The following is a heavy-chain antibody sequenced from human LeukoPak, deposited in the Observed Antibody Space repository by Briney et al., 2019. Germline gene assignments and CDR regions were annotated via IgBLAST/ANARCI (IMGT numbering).Heavy chain of an antibody. Sequence: GGSLRLSCVVSGFTFSDHYMDWVRQAPGKGLEWVGHSRNKGYSFSTEYAASVKGRFTILRDDSKNSLHLQMNSLKAEDTAIYYCTRVYRGPGYHGDWGQGTLVTVSS. D-gene: IGHD3-9*01. CDR3: TRVYRGPGYHGD. CDR1: GFTFSDHY. CDR2: SRNKGYSFST. V-gene: IGHV3-72*01. J-gene: IGHJ4*02.